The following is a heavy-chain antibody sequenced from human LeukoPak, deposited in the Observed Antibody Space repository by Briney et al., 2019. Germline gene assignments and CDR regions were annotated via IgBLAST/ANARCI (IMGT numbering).Heavy chain of an antibody. CDR2: ISSSSSTI. CDR1: GGSISSYY. V-gene: IGHV3-48*02. Sequence: PSETLSLTCTVSGGSISSYYWNWIRQPPGKGLEWVSYISSSSSTIYYADSVKGRFTISRDNAKNSLYLQMNSLRDEDTAVYYCASAGSGLYWGQGTLVTVSS. CDR3: ASAGSGLY. J-gene: IGHJ4*02. D-gene: IGHD6-19*01.